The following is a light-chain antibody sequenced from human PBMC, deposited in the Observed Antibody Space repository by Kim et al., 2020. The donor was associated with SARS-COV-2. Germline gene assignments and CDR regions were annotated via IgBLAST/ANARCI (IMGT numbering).Light chain of an antibody. CDR3: QQYSHWPPYT. V-gene: IGKV3-15*01. CDR1: QTVDSN. Sequence: EIVMTQSPATLSVSPGERVTLSCRASQTVDSNLAWYQQKPGQAPRLLIYGASTRATDITARFSGSGSGTEFTLIISSLQSEEFAVYYCQQYSHWPPYTFGQGTKLEI. J-gene: IGKJ2*01. CDR2: GAS.